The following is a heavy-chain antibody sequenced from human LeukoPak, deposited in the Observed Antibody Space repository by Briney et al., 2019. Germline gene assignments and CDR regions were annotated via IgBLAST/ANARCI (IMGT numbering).Heavy chain of an antibody. CDR3: AKVQLGIGIDY. V-gene: IGHV3-23*01. CDR1: GFSFSIYA. J-gene: IGHJ4*02. CDR2: ISDGGSRT. D-gene: IGHD7-27*01. Sequence: GGSLRLSCAASGFSFSIYAVSWVRQAPGKGLEWVSGISDGGSRTYYADSVKGRFTISRDDSKNTLYLQMNSLRAEDTAVYYCAKVQLGIGIDYWGQGTLVTVSS.